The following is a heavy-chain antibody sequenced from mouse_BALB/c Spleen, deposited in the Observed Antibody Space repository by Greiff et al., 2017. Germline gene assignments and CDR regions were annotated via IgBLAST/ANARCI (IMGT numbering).Heavy chain of an antibody. CDR3: ARHRGNRYDEFFFDY. CDR2: INSNGGST. CDR1: GFTFSSYY. J-gene: IGHJ2*01. V-gene: IGHV5-6-2*01. Sequence: EVQLVESGGGLVKLGGSLKLSCAASGFTFSSYYMSWVRQTPEKRLELVAAINSNGGSTYYPDTVKGRFTISRDNAKNTLYLQMSSLKSEDTALYYCARHRGNRYDEFFFDYWGQGTTLTVSS. D-gene: IGHD2-14*01.